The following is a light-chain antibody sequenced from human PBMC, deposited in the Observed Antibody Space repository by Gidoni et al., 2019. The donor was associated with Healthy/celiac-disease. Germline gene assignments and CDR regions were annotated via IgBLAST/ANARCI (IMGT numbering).Light chain of an antibody. V-gene: IGKV3-15*01. Sequence: EIVLTQPPATLPVSPGERATLPCRASQSVSSNFAWYQQKPGQAPRLLIYGASTRATGIPARFSGSGSGTEFTLTISSLQSEDFAVYYCQQYNNWPRTFGQGTKVEIK. J-gene: IGKJ1*01. CDR2: GAS. CDR3: QQYNNWPRT. CDR1: QSVSSN.